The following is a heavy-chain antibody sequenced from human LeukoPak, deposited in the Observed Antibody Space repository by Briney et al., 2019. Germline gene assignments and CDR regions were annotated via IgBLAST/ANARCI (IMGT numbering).Heavy chain of an antibody. Sequence: GGSLRLSCAASGFTFSDHHMDWVRQAPGKGLEWVGRSRNKVNSYTTEYAASVKGRFTISRDDSKNSLYLQMNSMKTDDTAVYYCSRPVVPTTENAIDIWGQGTMVTVSS. V-gene: IGHV3-72*01. CDR2: SRNKVNSYTT. CDR1: GFTFSDHH. J-gene: IGHJ3*02. CDR3: SRPVVPTTENAIDI. D-gene: IGHD2-2*01.